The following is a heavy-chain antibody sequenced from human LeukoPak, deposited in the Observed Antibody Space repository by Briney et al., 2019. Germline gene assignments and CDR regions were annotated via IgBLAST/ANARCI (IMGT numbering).Heavy chain of an antibody. Sequence: GASVKVSCKAAGGTFSSYTISWVRQAPGQGLEWMGRIIPILGIANYAQKFQGRVTITADKSTSTAYMELSSLRSEDTAVYYCARGGCSSTSCYPYYYYGMDVWGQGTTVTVSS. D-gene: IGHD2-2*01. J-gene: IGHJ6*02. CDR1: GGTFSSYT. CDR2: IIPILGIA. CDR3: ARGGCSSTSCYPYYYYGMDV. V-gene: IGHV1-69*02.